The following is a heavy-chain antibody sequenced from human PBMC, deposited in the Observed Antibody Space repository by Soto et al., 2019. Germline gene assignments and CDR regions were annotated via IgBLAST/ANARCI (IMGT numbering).Heavy chain of an antibody. CDR3: TTLRYFDYYMDV. V-gene: IGHV3-15*01. CDR2: IKSKTDGGTT. CDR1: GFTFSNAW. J-gene: IGHJ6*03. D-gene: IGHD3-9*01. Sequence: GGSLRLSCAASGFTFSNAWMSWVRQAPGKGLEWVGRIKSKTDGGTTDYAAPVKGRFTISRDDSKNTLYLQMNSLKTEDTAVYYCTTLRYFDYYMDVWGKGTTVTVSS.